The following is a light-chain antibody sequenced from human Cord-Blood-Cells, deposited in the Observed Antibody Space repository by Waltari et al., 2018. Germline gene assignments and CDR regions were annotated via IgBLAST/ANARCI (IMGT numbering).Light chain of an antibody. CDR1: QSVSSN. V-gene: IGKV3-15*01. CDR2: GAP. J-gene: IGKJ1*01. CDR3: QQYNNWPPWT. Sequence: EIVMTQSPATLSVSPGERATLSCRASQSVSSNLAWYQQKPGQAPRLLIYGAPTRATGIPARSSGSGSGKEFTLTISSLQSEDFAVYYCQQYNNWPPWTFGQGAKVEIK.